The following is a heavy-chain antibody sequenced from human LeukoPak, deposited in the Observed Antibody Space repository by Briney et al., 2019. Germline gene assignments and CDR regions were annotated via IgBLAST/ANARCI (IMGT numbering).Heavy chain of an antibody. CDR2: INHSGST. D-gene: IGHD2-2*01. Sequence: SETLSLTCTVSGGSISSYYWSWIRQPPGKGLEWIGEINHSGSTNYNPSLKSRVTISVDTSKNQFSLKLSSVTAADTAVYYCARLRDCSSTSCSENWGQGTLVTVSS. CDR1: GGSISSYY. V-gene: IGHV4-34*01. CDR3: ARLRDCSSTSCSEN. J-gene: IGHJ4*02.